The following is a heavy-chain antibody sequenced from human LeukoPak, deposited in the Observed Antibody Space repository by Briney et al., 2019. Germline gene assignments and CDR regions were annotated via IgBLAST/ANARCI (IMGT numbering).Heavy chain of an antibody. Sequence: GGSLRLSCAASGFSFSSYGMHWVRRAPGKGLEWVAFIRYDGSNKYYADSVKGRFTISRDNSKNTQYLQMNSLRAEDTAVYYCAKGSHYDSSGYPHFDYWGQGTLVTVSS. CDR2: IRYDGSNK. V-gene: IGHV3-30*02. CDR1: GFSFSSYG. D-gene: IGHD3-22*01. J-gene: IGHJ4*02. CDR3: AKGSHYDSSGYPHFDY.